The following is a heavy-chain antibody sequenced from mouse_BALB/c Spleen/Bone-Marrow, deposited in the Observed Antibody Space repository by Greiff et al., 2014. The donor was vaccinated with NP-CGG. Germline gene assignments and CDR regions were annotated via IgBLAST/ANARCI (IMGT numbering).Heavy chain of an antibody. CDR2: IDPANGNT. D-gene: IGHD1-1*01. CDR1: GFNIKDTY. CDR3: AAYYDGSSQFAY. Sequence: DVKLQESGAELVKPGASVKLSCTASGFNIKDTYMHWVKQRPEQGLEWIGRIDPANGNTKYDPKFQGKATITADTSSNTAYLQLSSLTSEDTAVYYCAAYYDGSSQFAYWGQGTLVTVSA. V-gene: IGHV14-3*02. J-gene: IGHJ3*01.